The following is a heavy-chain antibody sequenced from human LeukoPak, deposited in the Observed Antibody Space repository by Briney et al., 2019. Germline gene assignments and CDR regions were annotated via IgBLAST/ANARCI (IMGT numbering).Heavy chain of an antibody. CDR2: IYYSGST. D-gene: IGHD6-13*01. CDR3: ARDLGSSWPNWYFDL. Sequence: SETLSLTCTVSGGSISSSSYYWGWIRQPPGKGLEWIGSIYYSGSTYYNPSLKSRVTISVDTSKNQFSLELSSVSAADTAVYYCARDLGSSWPNWYFDLWGRGTLVTVSS. V-gene: IGHV4-39*07. CDR1: GGSISSSSYY. J-gene: IGHJ2*01.